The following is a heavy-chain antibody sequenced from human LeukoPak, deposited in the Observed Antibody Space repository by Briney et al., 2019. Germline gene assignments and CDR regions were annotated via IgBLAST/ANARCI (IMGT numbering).Heavy chain of an antibody. CDR3: ARANYYDSSGYFLFDY. D-gene: IGHD3-22*01. J-gene: IGHJ4*02. CDR2: IIPIFGTA. Sequence: VASVTVSFKASGGTFSIYAISWVRQAPGQGLEWMGGIIPIFGTANYAQKFQGRVTITTDESTSTAYMELSSLRSEDTAVYYCARANYYDSSGYFLFDYWGQGTLVTVSS. V-gene: IGHV1-69*05. CDR1: GGTFSIYA.